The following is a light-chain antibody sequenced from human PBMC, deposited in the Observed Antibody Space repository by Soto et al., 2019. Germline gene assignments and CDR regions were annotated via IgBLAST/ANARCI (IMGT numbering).Light chain of an antibody. CDR3: QQYATYWT. V-gene: IGKV1-5*03. CDR2: KAS. CDR1: QSINNW. J-gene: IGKJ1*01. Sequence: DIQMTQSPSTLSASVGDRVTITCRARQSINNWLAWSQQKPGKTPKLLNHKASNLDIGVPSSFSGSGSGTEFSLTNSSLQPDDFATYYCQQYATYWTFGQGTKVEIK.